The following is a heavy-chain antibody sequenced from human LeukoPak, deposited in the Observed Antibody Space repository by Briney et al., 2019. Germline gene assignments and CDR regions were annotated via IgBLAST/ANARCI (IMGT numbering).Heavy chain of an antibody. J-gene: IGHJ6*03. CDR3: ARLPFDWLNYYMDV. D-gene: IGHD3-9*01. V-gene: IGHV3-20*04. Sequence: PAGSLRLSCAASGFTFDDYDMGWVRQAPGKGLEWVSGINWNGGSTGYTDSVKGRFTISRDNAKNSLYLQMNSLRAEDTAVYYCARLPFDWLNYYMDVWGKGTTVTISS. CDR2: INWNGGST. CDR1: GFTFDDYD.